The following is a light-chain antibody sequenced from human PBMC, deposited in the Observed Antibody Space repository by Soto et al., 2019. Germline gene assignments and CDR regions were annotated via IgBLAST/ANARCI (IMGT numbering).Light chain of an antibody. CDR3: QQYGSSPWT. V-gene: IGKV3-20*01. CDR1: QTVSSNY. J-gene: IGKJ1*01. Sequence: EIVLTQSPGTLSLSPGERAALSCRASQTVSSNYLAWYQQKPGQAPRLLIYGASSRATGIPDRFSGSGSGTDFTLTISRLDPEDVAVYYCQQYGSSPWTFGQGTKVEIK. CDR2: GAS.